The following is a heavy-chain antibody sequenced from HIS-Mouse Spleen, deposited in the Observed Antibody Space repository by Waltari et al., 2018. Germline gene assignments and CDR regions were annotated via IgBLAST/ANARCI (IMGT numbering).Heavy chain of an antibody. CDR1: GFTFSSYW. CDR2: INSDGSST. V-gene: IGHV3-74*01. CDR3: ARDLELDAFDI. D-gene: IGHD1-1*01. J-gene: IGHJ3*02. Sequence: EVQLVESGGGLVQPGGSLRLSCAASGFTFSSYWMHWVRHAPGKGLGWVSRINSDGSSTSYADSVKGRFTISRDNAKNTLYLQMNSLRAEDTAVYYCARDLELDAFDIWGQGTMVTVSS.